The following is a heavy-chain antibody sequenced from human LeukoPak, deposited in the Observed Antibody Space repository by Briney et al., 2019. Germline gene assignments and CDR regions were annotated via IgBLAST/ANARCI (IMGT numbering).Heavy chain of an antibody. Sequence: PGGSLRLSCAASGFTFTTYGMHLVRQAPGKGLEWVAVIWYDGSITYYADSVKGRFTISRDNSKNTLYLQMSSLRAEDTAVYYCARAYFYDSSATPDYWGQGTLVTVSS. J-gene: IGHJ4*02. CDR2: IWYDGSIT. V-gene: IGHV3-33*01. CDR3: ARAYFYDSSATPDY. CDR1: GFTFTTYG. D-gene: IGHD3-22*01.